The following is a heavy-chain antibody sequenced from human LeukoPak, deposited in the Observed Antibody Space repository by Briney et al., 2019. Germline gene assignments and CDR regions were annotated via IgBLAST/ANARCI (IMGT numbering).Heavy chain of an antibody. D-gene: IGHD1-26*01. CDR3: ARVGAWELQRVFDY. J-gene: IGHJ4*02. V-gene: IGHV3-7*01. Sequence: GGSLRLSCAASGFTFTDYWMTWVRQVPGKGLEWVANIKQGGSESYYVDSVKGRFTISRENARNSLYLQMDSLRVDDTAVYYCARVGAWELQRVFDYWGQGTLVTVSS. CDR1: GFTFTDYW. CDR2: IKQGGSES.